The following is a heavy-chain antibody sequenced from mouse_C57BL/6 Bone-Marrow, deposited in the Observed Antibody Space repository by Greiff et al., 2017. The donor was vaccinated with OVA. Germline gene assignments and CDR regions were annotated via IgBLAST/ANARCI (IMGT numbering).Heavy chain of an antibody. J-gene: IGHJ2*01. CDR2: IHPNSGST. Sequence: VQLQQPGAELVKPGASVKLSCKASGYNFTSYWMHWVKQRPGQGLEWIGMIHPNSGSTNYNEKFKSKATLTVDKTSSTAYMQLSSLTSEDSAVYYCARRGYDLFDYWGQGTTLTVSS. CDR3: ARRGYDLFDY. CDR1: GYNFTSYW. D-gene: IGHD2-3*01. V-gene: IGHV1-64*01.